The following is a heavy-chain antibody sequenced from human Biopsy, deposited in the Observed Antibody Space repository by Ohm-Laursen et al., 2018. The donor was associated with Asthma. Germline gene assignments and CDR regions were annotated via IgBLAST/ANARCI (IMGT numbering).Heavy chain of an antibody. CDR2: ISYDGSSI. Sequence: SLRLSCTASGFSFSEFVMHWVRQAPGKGLEWVAVISYDGSSIYYADSVKGRFTISRDNSKNTLSLQMNSLTAEDTAVYYCARDERLYYGSDSKYMQPVPLGDWGQGTLVIVSA. J-gene: IGHJ4*02. V-gene: IGHV3-30-3*01. D-gene: IGHD3-10*01. CDR1: GFSFSEFV. CDR3: ARDERLYYGSDSKYMQPVPLGD.